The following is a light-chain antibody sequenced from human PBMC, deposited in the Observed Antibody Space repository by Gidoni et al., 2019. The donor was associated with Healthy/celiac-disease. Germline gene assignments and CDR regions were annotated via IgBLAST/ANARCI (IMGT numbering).Light chain of an antibody. Sequence: DIQMTQSPSSLSAPVGDRVTITCRASQSISSYLHWYQQKPGKAPKLLIYAASSLQSGVPSRFSGSGSVTDFTLTISSLQPEDFATYYCQQSYSTPPWTFGQGTKVEIK. CDR1: QSISSY. CDR3: QQSYSTPPWT. V-gene: IGKV1-39*01. J-gene: IGKJ1*01. CDR2: AAS.